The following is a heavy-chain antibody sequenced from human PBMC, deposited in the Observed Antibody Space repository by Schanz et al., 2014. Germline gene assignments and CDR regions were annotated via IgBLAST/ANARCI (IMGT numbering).Heavy chain of an antibody. J-gene: IGHJ4*02. CDR1: TSIFNHAW. D-gene: IGHD6-13*01. CDR2: IKHDGSVK. Sequence: VQLVESGGGVVQPGRSLRLSCAASTSIFNHAWMSWVRQAPGKGPEWVANIKHDGSVKDYVDSVEGRFTISRDNAKRSLFLQMNSLRVEDTAVYFCVSQTGSPNYWGQGTLVTVSS. V-gene: IGHV3-7*02. CDR3: VSQTGSPNY.